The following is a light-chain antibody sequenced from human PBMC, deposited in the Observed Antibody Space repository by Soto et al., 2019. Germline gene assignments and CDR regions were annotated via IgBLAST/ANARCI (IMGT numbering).Light chain of an antibody. J-gene: IGKJ1*01. V-gene: IGKV3-15*01. CDR1: QSVSSN. CDR3: QQYVHWPPGA. CDR2: DTS. Sequence: EIVMTQSPATLSVSPGERATLSCRASQSVSSNLAWYQQKPGQAPRLLIYDTSTRATGIPARFSGSGSGTDFTLTISSLQSEDFAVYYCQQYVHWPPGAFGQGTKVDIK.